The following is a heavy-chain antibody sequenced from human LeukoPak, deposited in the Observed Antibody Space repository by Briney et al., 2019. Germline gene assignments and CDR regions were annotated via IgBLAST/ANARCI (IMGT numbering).Heavy chain of an antibody. V-gene: IGHV3-30*03. CDR3: ARRYCSSTSCPIDY. Sequence: GRSLRLSCTASGFTFSNYGMHWVRQAPGKGLEWVAVISYDGSNEYYADSVKGRFTISRDNAKNSLYLQMNSLRAEDTAVYYCARRYCSSTSCPIDYWDQGTLVTVSS. J-gene: IGHJ4*02. CDR2: ISYDGSNE. D-gene: IGHD2-2*01. CDR1: GFTFSNYG.